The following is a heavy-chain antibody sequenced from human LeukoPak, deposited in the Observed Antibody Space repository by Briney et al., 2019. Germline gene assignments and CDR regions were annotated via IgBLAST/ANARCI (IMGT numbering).Heavy chain of an antibody. CDR1: GYTLTDYY. V-gene: IGHV1-2*02. CDR3: ARDSSGWYRWFDP. J-gene: IGHJ5*02. D-gene: IGHD6-19*01. CDR2: INPNSGGT. Sequence: ASVKVSCKSSGYTLTDYYIHWVRQAPGQGLEWMGWINPNSGGTNYAQKFQGRVTMTRDTSISTVYMELSRLKSDDTAMYYCARDSSGWYRWFDPWGQGTLVTVSS.